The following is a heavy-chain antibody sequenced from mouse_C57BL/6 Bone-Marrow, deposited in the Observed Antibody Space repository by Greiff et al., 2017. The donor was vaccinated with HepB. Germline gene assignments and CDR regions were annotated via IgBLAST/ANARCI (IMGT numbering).Heavy chain of an antibody. CDR2: IWTGGGT. Sequence: VKLVESGPGLVAPSQSLSITCTVSGFSLTSYAISWVRQPPGKGLEWLGVIWTGGGTNYNSALKSRLSISKDNSKSQVFLKMNSLQTDDTARYYCARKFLYYGNIYAMDYWGQGTSVTVSS. J-gene: IGHJ4*01. CDR3: ARKFLYYGNIYAMDY. CDR1: GFSLTSYA. V-gene: IGHV2-9-1*01. D-gene: IGHD2-1*01.